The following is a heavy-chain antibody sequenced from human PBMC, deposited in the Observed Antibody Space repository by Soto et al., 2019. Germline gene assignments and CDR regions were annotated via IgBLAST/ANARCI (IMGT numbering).Heavy chain of an antibody. CDR3: ARKRASDAFDI. Sequence: PSQTLSLTCAISGDSVSSNSDTWNWIRQSPSRGLEWLGRPYYRSKWCNDYTLSVKGRITINPDTSKNQFSLQLNSVTPEDTAVYYCARKRASDAFDIWGQGTMVTVSS. CDR1: GDSVSSNSDT. J-gene: IGHJ3*02. CDR2: PYYRSKWCN. V-gene: IGHV6-1*01.